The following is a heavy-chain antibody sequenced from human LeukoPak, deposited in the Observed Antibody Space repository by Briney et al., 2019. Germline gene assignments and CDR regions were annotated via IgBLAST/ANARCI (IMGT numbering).Heavy chain of an antibody. CDR3: ARGGRPYFDY. CDR2: IIPNLGIA. J-gene: IGHJ4*02. CDR1: GGTFSSYA. Sequence: ASVKVSCEASGGTFSSYAISWVRQAPGQGLEWMGRIIPNLGIANYAQKFQGRVTITADKSTSTAYMELSSLRSEDTAVYYCARGGRPYFDYWGQGTLVTVSS. V-gene: IGHV1-69*04.